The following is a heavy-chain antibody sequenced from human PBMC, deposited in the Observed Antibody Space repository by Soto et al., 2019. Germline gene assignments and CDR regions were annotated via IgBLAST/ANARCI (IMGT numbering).Heavy chain of an antibody. Sequence: PSETLSLTCTVSGGSISSSTYYWGWIRQPPGKGLEWIASIYYSGRTHYNPSLESRVTISVDTSKNQFSLKLSSVTAADTAVYYCARRTGTTNYNWFDPWGQGTLVTVSS. J-gene: IGHJ5*02. V-gene: IGHV4-39*07. CDR3: ARRTGTTNYNWFDP. D-gene: IGHD1-7*01. CDR2: IYYSGRT. CDR1: GGSISSSTYY.